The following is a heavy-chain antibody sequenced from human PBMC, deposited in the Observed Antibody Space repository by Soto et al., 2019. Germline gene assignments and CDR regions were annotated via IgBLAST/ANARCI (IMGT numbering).Heavy chain of an antibody. D-gene: IGHD3-3*01. V-gene: IGHV3-30*18. CDR2: ISYDGSNK. J-gene: IGHJ6*02. CDR1: GFTFSSYG. Sequence: QVQLVESGGGVVQPGRSLRLSCAASGFTFSSYGMHWVRQAPGKGLEWVAVISYDGSNKYYADSVKGRFTISRDNSKNTVYLQMNSLRAEDTAVYYCAKDGYDFWSGFGMDVWGQGTTVTVSS. CDR3: AKDGYDFWSGFGMDV.